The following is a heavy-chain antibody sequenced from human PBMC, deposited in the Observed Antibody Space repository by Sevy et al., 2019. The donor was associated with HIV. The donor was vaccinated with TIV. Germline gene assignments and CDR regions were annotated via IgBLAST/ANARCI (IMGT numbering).Heavy chain of an antibody. J-gene: IGHJ6*02. Sequence: ASVKVSFKASGYTFTSYYMHWVRQAPGQGLEWMGIINPSGGSTSYAQKFQGRVTMTRDTSTSTVYMELSSLRSEDTAVYYCARDRGGIAAAGDLHGMDVWGQGTTVTASS. CDR3: ARDRGGIAAAGDLHGMDV. CDR1: GYTFTSYY. CDR2: INPSGGST. V-gene: IGHV1-46*01. D-gene: IGHD6-13*01.